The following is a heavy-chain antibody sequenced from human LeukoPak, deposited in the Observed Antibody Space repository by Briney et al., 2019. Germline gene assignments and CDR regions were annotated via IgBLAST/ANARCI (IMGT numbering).Heavy chain of an antibody. CDR1: GYTFSSYD. J-gene: IGHJ4*02. CDR2: MSPNSGNT. Sequence: ASVNVSCKASGYTFSSYDINWVRQATGQGLEWMGWMSPNSGNTGYEPKFQGRVTMTRNTSINTAYMDLSSLRSEDTAVYYCARRYCSSTSCHYFDFWGQGTLVTVSS. D-gene: IGHD2-2*01. CDR3: ARRYCSSTSCHYFDF. V-gene: IGHV1-8*01.